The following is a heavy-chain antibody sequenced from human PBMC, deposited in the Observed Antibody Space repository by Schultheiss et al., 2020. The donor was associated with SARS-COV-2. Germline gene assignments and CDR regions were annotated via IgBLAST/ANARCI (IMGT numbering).Heavy chain of an antibody. Sequence: GGSLRLSCAASGFTFSSYGMHWVRQAPGKGLEWVAVISYDGSNKYYADSVKGRFTISRDNSKNTLYLQMNSLKTEDTAVYYCTTDIPYLQIVTVVEATITPFDYWGQGTLVTVSS. V-gene: IGHV3-30*03. CDR3: TTDIPYLQIVTVVEATITPFDY. CDR1: GFTFSSYG. D-gene: IGHD5-12*01. J-gene: IGHJ4*02. CDR2: ISYDGSNK.